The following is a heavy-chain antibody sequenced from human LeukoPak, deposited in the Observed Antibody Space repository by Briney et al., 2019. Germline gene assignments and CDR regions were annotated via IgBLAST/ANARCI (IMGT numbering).Heavy chain of an antibody. V-gene: IGHV5-51*01. CDR3: ARRMVSSGWFREGDAFDI. Sequence: GESLKISCKGSGYSFTTNWIGWVRQMPGKGLEWMGIIYPGVSDTRYSPSFQGQVTLLVDTSISTAYLQWSSLKASDTAMYYCARRMVSSGWFREGDAFDIWGQGTMVTVSS. CDR1: GYSFTTNW. J-gene: IGHJ3*02. CDR2: IYPGVSDT. D-gene: IGHD6-19*01.